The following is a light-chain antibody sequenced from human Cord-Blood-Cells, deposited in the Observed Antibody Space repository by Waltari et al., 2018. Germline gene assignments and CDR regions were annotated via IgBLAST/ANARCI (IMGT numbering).Light chain of an antibody. CDR2: GAS. CDR1: QSVSSN. Sequence: EIVMTQSPATLSVSPGESATPSCRASQSVSSNLAWYQQKPVQAPRLLIYGASTRATGIPARFSGSGSGTEFTLTISSLQSEDFAVYYCQQYNNWPPWTFGQGTKVEIK. J-gene: IGKJ1*01. CDR3: QQYNNWPPWT. V-gene: IGKV3-15*01.